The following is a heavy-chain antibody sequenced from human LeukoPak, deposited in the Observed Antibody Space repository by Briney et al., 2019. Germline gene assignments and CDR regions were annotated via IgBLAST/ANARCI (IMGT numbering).Heavy chain of an antibody. V-gene: IGHV4-59*08. CDR2: IFHSGST. J-gene: IGHJ4*02. CDR3: ARHIRGAYYYFDY. Sequence: PSETLSLTCTVSGDSFSSNYWSWIRQPPGKGLEWIGYIFHSGSTNYNPSLKRRVSISVDTSKNQFSLKMNSVTAADTAVYFCARHIRGAYYYFDYWGQGTLVTASS. CDR1: GDSFSSNY. D-gene: IGHD3-10*01.